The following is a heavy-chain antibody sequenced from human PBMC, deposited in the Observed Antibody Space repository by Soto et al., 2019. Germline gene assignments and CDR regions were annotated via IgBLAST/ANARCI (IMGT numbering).Heavy chain of an antibody. D-gene: IGHD3-10*01. CDR3: AKDYSGETERVFAY. CDR2: ISYDGSNK. Sequence: QVQLVESGGGVVQPGRSLRLSCAASGFTFSSYGMHWVRQAPGKGLEWVAVISYDGSNKDNADSVKGRFTISRDNSKNTLYLQMNSLRAEDTAVYYCAKDYSGETERVFAYWGQGTLVTVSS. V-gene: IGHV3-30*18. CDR1: GFTFSSYG. J-gene: IGHJ4*02.